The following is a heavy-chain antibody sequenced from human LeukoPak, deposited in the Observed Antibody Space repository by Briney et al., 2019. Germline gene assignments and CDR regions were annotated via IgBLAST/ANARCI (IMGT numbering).Heavy chain of an antibody. CDR3: AKGFTSGWADAFDI. D-gene: IGHD6-19*01. J-gene: IGHJ3*02. V-gene: IGHV3-43*01. CDR1: GFTFDDYS. Sequence: GGSLRLSCAASGFTFDDYSMHWVRQAPGKGLEWVSPISWDGGSTYYADSVKGRFTISRDNSKNSLYLQMNSLRTEDTALYYCAKGFTSGWADAFDIWGQGTMVTVSS. CDR2: ISWDGGST.